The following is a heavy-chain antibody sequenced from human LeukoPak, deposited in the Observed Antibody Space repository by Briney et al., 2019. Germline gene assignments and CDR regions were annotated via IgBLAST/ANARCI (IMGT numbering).Heavy chain of an antibody. V-gene: IGHV4-61*01. CDR3: ARGWLSFGEHFDY. CDR1: GGSLSSHNYY. J-gene: IGHJ4*02. D-gene: IGHD3-10*01. Sequence: SETLSLTCSVSGGSLSSHNYYWSWIRQPPGTGLEWIGFISYTGTTNYNPSLQSRLTMSVDTSKNQFSLKLSSVTAADTAVYYCARGWLSFGEHFDYWGQGTLVTVSS. CDR2: ISYTGTT.